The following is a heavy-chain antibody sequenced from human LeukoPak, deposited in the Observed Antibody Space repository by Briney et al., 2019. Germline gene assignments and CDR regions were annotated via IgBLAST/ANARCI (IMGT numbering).Heavy chain of an antibody. CDR2: IYSGGST. Sequence: GGSLRLSCAASGFTFSSYALSWVRQAPGKGLEWVSVIYSGGSTYYADSVKGRFTISRDNSKNTLYLQMNSLRAEDTAVYFCAKSRSGSANWALQIFDNWGQGTLVTVSS. J-gene: IGHJ4*02. V-gene: IGHV3-23*03. CDR1: GFTFSSYA. CDR3: AKSRSGSANWALQIFDN. D-gene: IGHD1-1*01.